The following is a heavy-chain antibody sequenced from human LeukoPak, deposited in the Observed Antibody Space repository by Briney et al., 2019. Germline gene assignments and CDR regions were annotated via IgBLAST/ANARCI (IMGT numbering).Heavy chain of an antibody. CDR2: ISSSSSYI. D-gene: IGHD2-21*02. CDR1: GFTFSSYG. CDR3: ARVRVVTALGYFDY. J-gene: IGHJ4*02. V-gene: IGHV3-21*01. Sequence: NPGGTLRLSCVASGFTFSSYGLSWVRQAPGKGLEWVSSISSSSSYIYYADSVKGRFTISRDNAKNSLYLQMNSLRAEDTAVYYCARVRVVTALGYFDYWGQGTLVTVSS.